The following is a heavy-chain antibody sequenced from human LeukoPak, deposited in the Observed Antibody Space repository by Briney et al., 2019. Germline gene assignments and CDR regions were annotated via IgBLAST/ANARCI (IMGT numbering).Heavy chain of an antibody. J-gene: IGHJ4*02. V-gene: IGHV4-38-2*02. CDR1: GYSISSGYY. CDR2: IYHAGST. CDR3: ARGYNSGWYAY. D-gene: IGHD6-19*01. Sequence: PSETLSLTYTVSGYSISSGYYWGWIRQSPGKGLEWIGSIYHAGSTFHNPSLKSRVTISVDTSKNQFSLKVNSVTAADTAVYYCARGYNSGWYAYWGQGTLVTVSS.